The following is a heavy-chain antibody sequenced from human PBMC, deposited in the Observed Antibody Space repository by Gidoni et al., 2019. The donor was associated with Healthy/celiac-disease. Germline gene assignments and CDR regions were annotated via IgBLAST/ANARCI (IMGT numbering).Heavy chain of an antibody. Sequence: QLQLQESGPGLVKPSETLSLTCTVSGGSISSSSYYWGWIRQPPGKGLEWIGSISYSGSTYYNPSLKSRVNISVDTSKNQFSLKLSSVTAADTAVYYCARLFSFAGDYWGQGTLVTVSS. D-gene: IGHD2-2*01. CDR3: ARLFSFAGDY. CDR2: ISYSGST. V-gene: IGHV4-39*01. CDR1: GGSISSSSYY. J-gene: IGHJ4*02.